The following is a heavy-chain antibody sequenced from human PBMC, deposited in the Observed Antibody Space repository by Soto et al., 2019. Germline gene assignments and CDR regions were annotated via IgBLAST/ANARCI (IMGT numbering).Heavy chain of an antibody. V-gene: IGHV4-59*08. CDR2: IYYGGST. CDR3: AGHSLQQSFTY. D-gene: IGHD6-13*01. CDR1: GGSISSYY. J-gene: IGHJ4*02. Sequence: SETLSLTCTVSGGSISSYYWSWIRQPPGKGLEWIGYIYYGGSTNYNPSLKSRVSISVDTSKNQFSLKLSSVTAADTAVYYCAGHSLQQSFTYWGQGTQVTVSS.